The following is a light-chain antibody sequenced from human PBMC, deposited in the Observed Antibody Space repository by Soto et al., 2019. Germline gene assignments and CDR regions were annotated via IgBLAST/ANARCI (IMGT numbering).Light chain of an antibody. J-gene: IGKJ4*01. V-gene: IGKV3-15*01. Sequence: IVMPQSPATLSVSPGERATFSCRASQNIYSNIAWYQQRPGQAPRLLIYRASTRATGVPARFSGSGSGTEFTLTISSLQPEDFATYYCQQSYSTPLTFGGGTKVAI. CDR3: QQSYSTPLT. CDR1: QNIYSN. CDR2: RAS.